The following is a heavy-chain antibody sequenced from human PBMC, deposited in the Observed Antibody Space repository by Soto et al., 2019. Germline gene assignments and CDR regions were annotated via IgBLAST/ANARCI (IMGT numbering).Heavy chain of an antibody. CDR3: ARPTSPHDYSNYYYYYGMDV. CDR2: IDPSDSYT. Sequence: PGESLKISCKGSGYSFTSYWISWVRQMPGKGLEWMGRIDPSDSYTNYSPSFQGHVTISADKSISTAYLQWSSLKASDTAMYYCARPTSPHDYSNYYYYYGMDVWGQGTTVTVSS. D-gene: IGHD4-4*01. CDR1: GYSFTSYW. V-gene: IGHV5-10-1*01. J-gene: IGHJ6*02.